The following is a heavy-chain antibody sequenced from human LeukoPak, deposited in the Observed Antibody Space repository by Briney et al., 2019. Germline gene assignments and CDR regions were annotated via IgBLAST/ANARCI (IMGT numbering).Heavy chain of an antibody. Sequence: GGSLRLSCAASGFTFSSYSMNWVRQAPGEGLEWVSSISSSSSYIYYADSVKGRFTISRDNAKNSLYLQMNSLRAEDTAVYYCARDVFLSYYDILAGGFDYWGQGTLVTVSS. D-gene: IGHD3-9*01. CDR2: ISSSSSYI. CDR1: GFTFSSYS. V-gene: IGHV3-21*01. CDR3: ARDVFLSYYDILAGGFDY. J-gene: IGHJ4*02.